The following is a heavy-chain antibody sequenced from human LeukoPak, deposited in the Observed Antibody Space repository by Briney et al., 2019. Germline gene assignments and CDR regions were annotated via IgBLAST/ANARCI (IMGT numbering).Heavy chain of an antibody. CDR3: ARGDMAVYYFDY. CDR1: GYTFTSYY. Sequence: ASVKVSCKASGYTFTSYYMHWVRQAPGQGLEWMRIINPSGVSTSYAQKFQGRVTMTRDTSTSTVYMELSSLRSEDTAVYYCARGDMAVYYFDYWGQGTLVTVSS. D-gene: IGHD2-15*01. J-gene: IGHJ4*02. V-gene: IGHV1-46*01. CDR2: INPSGVST.